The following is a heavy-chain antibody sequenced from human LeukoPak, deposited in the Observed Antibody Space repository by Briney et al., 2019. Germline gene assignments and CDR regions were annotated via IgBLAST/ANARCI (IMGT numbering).Heavy chain of an antibody. CDR3: ATSIYGDSTFDY. Sequence: PSETLSLTCAVYGGSFSGYYWSWIRQPPGKGLEWIGEINRSGSTNYNPSLKSRVTISVDTSKNQFSLKLSSVTAADTAVYYCATSIYGDSTFDYWGQGTLVTVSS. J-gene: IGHJ4*02. D-gene: IGHD4-17*01. CDR2: INRSGST. V-gene: IGHV4-34*01. CDR1: GGSFSGYY.